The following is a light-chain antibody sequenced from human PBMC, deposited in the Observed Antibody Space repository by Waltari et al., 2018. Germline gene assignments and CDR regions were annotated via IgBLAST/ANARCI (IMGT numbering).Light chain of an antibody. CDR3: STWDSSLSAVL. CDR1: NSNIGNNY. J-gene: IGLJ2*01. Sequence: QSVLTQPPSLSAAPGQKVSISCSGHNSNIGNNYVSWFQQLPGTAPKLLIYENTSGPAGIPCRYSGSKSGTSATLGVTGLQTGDEATYYCSTWDSSLSAVLFGGGTKLTVL. V-gene: IGLV1-51*01. CDR2: ENT.